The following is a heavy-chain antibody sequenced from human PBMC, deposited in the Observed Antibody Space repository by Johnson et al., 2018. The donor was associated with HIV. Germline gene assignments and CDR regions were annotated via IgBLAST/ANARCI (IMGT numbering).Heavy chain of an antibody. Sequence: VQLVESGGGLVQPGRSLRLSCAASGFTFADYAMHWVRQAPGKGLEWVSGVSWNGGSTGYADSVKGRFTISSDTAKNSLYLQMNSLRAEDTALYYCARRAGGLGYCSGGSCQGGAFDIWGQGTMVTVSS. D-gene: IGHD2-15*01. CDR3: ARRAGGLGYCSGGSCQGGAFDI. V-gene: IGHV3-9*01. CDR2: VSWNGGST. J-gene: IGHJ3*02. CDR1: GFTFADYA.